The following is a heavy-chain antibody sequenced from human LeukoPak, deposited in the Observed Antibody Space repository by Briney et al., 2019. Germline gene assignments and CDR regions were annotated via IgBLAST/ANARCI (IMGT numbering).Heavy chain of an antibody. D-gene: IGHD3-16*02. CDR3: ATTRLRLGELSFAAFDI. CDR2: IYYSGST. Sequence: SETLSLTCTVSGGSISSSSYYWGWIRQPPGKGLEWIGSIYYSGSTYYNPSLKSRVTISVDTSKNQFSLKLSSVTAADTAVYYCATTRLRLGELSFAAFDIWGQGTMVTVSS. CDR1: GGSISSSSYY. V-gene: IGHV4-39*01. J-gene: IGHJ3*02.